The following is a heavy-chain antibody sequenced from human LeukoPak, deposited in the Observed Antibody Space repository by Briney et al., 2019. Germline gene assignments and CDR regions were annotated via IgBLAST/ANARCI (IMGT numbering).Heavy chain of an antibody. V-gene: IGHV1-69*04. CDR2: IIPILGIA. J-gene: IGHJ6*03. CDR1: GGTFSSYA. D-gene: IGHD2-2*01. CDR3: AGGYCSSTSCHVYYYYYMDV. Sequence: SVKVSCKASGGTFSSYAISWVRQAPGQGLEWMGRIIPILGIANYAQKFQGRVTITADKSTSTAYMELSSLRSEDTAVYYCAGGYCSSTSCHVYYYYYMDVWGKGTTVTVSS.